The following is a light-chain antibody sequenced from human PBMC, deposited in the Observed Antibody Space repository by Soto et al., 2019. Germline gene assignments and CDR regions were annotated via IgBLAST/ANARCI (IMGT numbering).Light chain of an antibody. CDR3: SSYAGNNNVV. CDR1: SSDVGDYKF. Sequence: QSVLTQPPSASGSPGQSVTISCTGTSSDVGDYKFVSWYQQHPGKAPKLMIYEVSRRPSGVPDRFSGSKSGNTASLTVSVLQAEDEADYYCSSYAGNNNVVFGGGTKLTVL. CDR2: EVS. J-gene: IGLJ2*01. V-gene: IGLV2-8*01.